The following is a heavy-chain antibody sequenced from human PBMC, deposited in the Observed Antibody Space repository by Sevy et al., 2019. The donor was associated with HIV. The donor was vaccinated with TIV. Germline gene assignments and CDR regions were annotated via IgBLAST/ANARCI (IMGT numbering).Heavy chain of an antibody. CDR2: TYYRSKWYN. V-gene: IGHV6-1*01. Sequence: SQTLSLTCAISGDSVSSNSAAWNWIRLSPSRGLKWLGRTYYRSKWYNDYAVSVKSRITINPDTSKNQFSLQLNSVTPEDTAVDYCDRDRRDYVWGSYRYTLSAFDAFDIWGQGTMVTVSS. J-gene: IGHJ3*02. CDR1: GDSVSSNSAA. D-gene: IGHD3-16*02. CDR3: DRDRRDYVWGSYRYTLSAFDAFDI.